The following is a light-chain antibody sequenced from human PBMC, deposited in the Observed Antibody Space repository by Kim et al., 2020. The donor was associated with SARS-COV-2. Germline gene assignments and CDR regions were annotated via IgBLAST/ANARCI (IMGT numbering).Light chain of an antibody. CDR3: NFRDSSGNHVV. Sequence: SSELTQDPAVSVALGQTVGITCQGDSLRSYYASWYQQKPGQAPVLVIYGKNNRPSGIPDRFSGSTPGTTASLTITGAQAEDEADYYCNFRDSSGNHVVFG. J-gene: IGLJ2*01. CDR2: GKN. V-gene: IGLV3-19*01. CDR1: SLRSYY.